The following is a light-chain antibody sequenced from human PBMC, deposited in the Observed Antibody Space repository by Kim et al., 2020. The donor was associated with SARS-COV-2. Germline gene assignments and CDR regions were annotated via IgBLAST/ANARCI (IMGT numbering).Light chain of an antibody. CDR1: SSDVGGHDY. CDR2: DVS. V-gene: IGLV2-14*03. Sequence: GTSVTISCTGTSSDVGGHDYVAWYQQHADNAPKVMIFDVSNRPSGVSDRFSGSKSGNTASLTISGLQTEDEADYYCSSYTSRDTYVFGTGTKVTVL. CDR3: SSYTSRDTYV. J-gene: IGLJ1*01.